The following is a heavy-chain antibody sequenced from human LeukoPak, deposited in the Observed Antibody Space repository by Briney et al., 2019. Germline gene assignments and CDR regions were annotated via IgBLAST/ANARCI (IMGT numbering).Heavy chain of an antibody. CDR1: GFIFSSYN. CDR3: ARGSNPYCSGGSCTAFDI. J-gene: IGHJ3*02. Sequence: PGGSLRLSCAASGFIFSSYNLNWVRQAPGKGLEWVSSISSSSSYIYYADSMKGRFTTSRDNARNSLYLQMNSLRAEDTAMYFCARGSNPYCSGGSCTAFDIWGQGTMVTVSS. CDR2: ISSSSSYI. V-gene: IGHV3-21*01. D-gene: IGHD2-15*01.